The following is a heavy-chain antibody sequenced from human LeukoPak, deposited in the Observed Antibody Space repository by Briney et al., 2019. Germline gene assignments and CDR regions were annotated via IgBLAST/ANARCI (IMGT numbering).Heavy chain of an antibody. CDR1: GGSITSSGYY. V-gene: IGHV4-39*01. Sequence: SETLSLTCTVSGGSITSSGYYWGWIRQPPGKGLEWIASIHYGGITYYNPSLKSRVTISVDTSKNQFSLKLSSVTAADTAVYYCARYGGQSEFDYWGQGTLVTVSS. CDR2: IHYGGIT. D-gene: IGHD4-23*01. CDR3: ARYGGQSEFDY. J-gene: IGHJ4*02.